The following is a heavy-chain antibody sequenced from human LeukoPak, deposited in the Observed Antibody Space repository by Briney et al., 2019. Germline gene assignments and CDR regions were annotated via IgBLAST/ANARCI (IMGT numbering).Heavy chain of an antibody. J-gene: IGHJ4*02. CDR2: ISSRSSYI. D-gene: IGHD5-18*01. CDR1: GFTFGSYS. V-gene: IGHV3-21*01. CDR3: ARGGTAMTHHLDY. Sequence: GGSLRLSCAASGFTFGSYSMNWVRQAPGKGLEWVPSISSRSSYIYYADSVKGRFTISRDNAKNSLYLQMNSLRAEDTAVYYCARGGTAMTHHLDYWGQGTLVTVSS.